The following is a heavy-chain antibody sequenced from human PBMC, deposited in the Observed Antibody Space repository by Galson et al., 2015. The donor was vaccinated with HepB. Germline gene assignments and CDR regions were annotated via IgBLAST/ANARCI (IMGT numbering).Heavy chain of an antibody. CDR2: VDYTETT. V-gene: IGHV4-59*08. CDR1: GGSITSYL. CDR3: ARRFAWYFQL. Sequence: TLSLTCTVSGGSITSYLWSWIRQPPGKRLEWIGCVDYTETTNYNLSLKSRVSISVDTSKNQFSLNLSSVTAADTAVYFCARRFAWYFQLWGQGTLVTVSS. J-gene: IGHJ1*01.